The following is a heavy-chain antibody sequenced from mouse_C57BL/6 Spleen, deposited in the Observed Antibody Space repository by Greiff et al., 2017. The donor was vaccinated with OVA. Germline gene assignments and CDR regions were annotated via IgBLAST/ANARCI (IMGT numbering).Heavy chain of an antibody. J-gene: IGHJ2*01. Sequence: VQLQQSGAELVKPGASVKISCKASGYAFSSYWMNWVKQRPGKGLEWIGQIYPGDGDTNYNGKFKGKATLTADKSSSTAYMQLSSLTSEDSAVYFCARRYDGYYVGYFDYWGQGTTLTVSS. CDR2: IYPGDGDT. D-gene: IGHD2-3*01. V-gene: IGHV1-80*01. CDR1: GYAFSSYW. CDR3: ARRYDGYYVGYFDY.